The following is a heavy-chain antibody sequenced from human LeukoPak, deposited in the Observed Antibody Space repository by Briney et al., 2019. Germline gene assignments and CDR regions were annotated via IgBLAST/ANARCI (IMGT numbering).Heavy chain of an antibody. J-gene: IGHJ6*03. CDR2: TYYRSKWYN. V-gene: IGHV6-1*01. D-gene: IGHD3-10*01. Sequence: QTLSLTCAISGDSVSSNSAAWKWIRQSPSRGLGWLGRTYYRSKWYNDYAVSVKRRITIKPDTSKNQFSLQLNSVTPEDTAVYYCARVSVGYYYYYMDVWGKGTTVTVSS. CDR3: ARVSVGYYYYYMDV. CDR1: GDSVSSNSAA.